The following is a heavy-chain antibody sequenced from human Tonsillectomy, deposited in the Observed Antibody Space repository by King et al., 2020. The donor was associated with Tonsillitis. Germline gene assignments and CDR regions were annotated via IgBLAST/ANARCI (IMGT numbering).Heavy chain of an antibody. J-gene: IGHJ4*02. D-gene: IGHD3-3*01. CDR3: ARGGYDFRSGYPPDGSY. V-gene: IGHV3-30*04. CDR1: RFTFSSYA. Sequence: QVQLVESGGGVVQPGRSLRLSCAASRFTFSSYAMHWVRQAPGKGLEWVAVISYDGSNKYYADSVKGRFTISRDNSKNTLSLQMNSLRAEDTAVYYCARGGYDFRSGYPPDGSYWGQGTLVTVSS. CDR2: ISYDGSNK.